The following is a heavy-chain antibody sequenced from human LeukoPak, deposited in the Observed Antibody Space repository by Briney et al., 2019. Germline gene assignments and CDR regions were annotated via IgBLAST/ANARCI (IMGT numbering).Heavy chain of an antibody. CDR3: ARPIGYSSGGFDL. J-gene: IGHJ2*01. D-gene: IGHD6-19*01. V-gene: IGHV1-3*01. CDR2: INAGNGNT. CDR1: GYTFTSYA. Sequence: WASVKVSCKASGYTFTSYAMHWVRQAPGQRLEWMGWINAGNGNTKYSQNFQGRVTFTRDTSASTAYMELSGLRSEDTAVYYCARPIGYSSGGFDLWGRGTLVTVSS.